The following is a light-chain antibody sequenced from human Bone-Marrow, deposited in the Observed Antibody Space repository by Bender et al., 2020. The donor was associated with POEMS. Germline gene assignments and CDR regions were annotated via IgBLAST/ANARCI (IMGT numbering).Light chain of an antibody. V-gene: IGLV2-14*02. Sequence: QSALTQPASVSGSPGQSITISCTGTSSDVGTYDLVSWYQHHPGKAPKLLIYSSHRRPSEVPDRFSGSRSGTSASLAISGLQSEDEADYYCAVWDDSLNGWVFGGGTKLTVL. J-gene: IGLJ3*02. CDR2: SSH. CDR1: SSDVGTYDL. CDR3: AVWDDSLNGWV.